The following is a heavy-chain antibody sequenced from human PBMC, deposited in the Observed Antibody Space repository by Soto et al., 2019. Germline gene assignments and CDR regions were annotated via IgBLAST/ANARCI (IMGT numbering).Heavy chain of an antibody. Sequence: PGGSLRLSCAASGFTLSSYAMIWVRQAPGKGLEWVSTFSGTGGYTYYADSVKGRFTISRDDSKNTLFLHMNSLRAADTAVYYCARGQRALITYGPFDPWGQGTLVTV. CDR2: FSGTGGYT. V-gene: IGHV3-23*01. CDR1: GFTLSSYA. CDR3: ARGQRALITYGPFDP. J-gene: IGHJ5*02. D-gene: IGHD4-17*01.